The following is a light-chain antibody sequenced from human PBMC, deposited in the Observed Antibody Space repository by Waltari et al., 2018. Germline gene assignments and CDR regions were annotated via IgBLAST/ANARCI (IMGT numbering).Light chain of an antibody. J-gene: IGKJ1*01. Sequence: DIQMTQSPSTLSASVGDRVTITCRASQIIDTWLAWYQQETGKAPKLLIFKASTLETGVPSRFSGSGSGTEFTLTISSLQPDDFATYYCQQYSNLWTFGQGTRVDI. CDR1: QIIDTW. CDR2: KAS. CDR3: QQYSNLWT. V-gene: IGKV1-5*03.